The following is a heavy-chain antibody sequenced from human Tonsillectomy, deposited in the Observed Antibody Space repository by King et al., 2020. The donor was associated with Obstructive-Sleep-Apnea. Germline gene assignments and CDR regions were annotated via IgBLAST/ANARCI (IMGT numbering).Heavy chain of an antibody. D-gene: IGHD3-10*01. CDR1: GYRFSNYW. CDR2: IYPGDSDT. Sequence: VQLVESGAEVKKPGESLKISCKGSGYRFSNYWIAWVRQMPGKGLECMGVIYPGDSDTTYSPSFQGQVTISADKSISTAYLQWNSLKASDTAIYYCARRITPIVRGVIITTEYLGLDVWGPGTTVTVS. CDR3: ARRITPIVRGVIITTEYLGLDV. J-gene: IGHJ6*02. V-gene: IGHV5-51*01.